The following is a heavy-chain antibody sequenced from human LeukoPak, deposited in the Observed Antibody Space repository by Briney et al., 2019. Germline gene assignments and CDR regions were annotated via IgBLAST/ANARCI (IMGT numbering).Heavy chain of an antibody. CDR2: IYYDGST. CDR1: GGSLSSSFYY. J-gene: IGHJ5*02. D-gene: IGHD3-10*01. CDR3: ARRSWGSGTYYRGSGFDT. V-gene: IGHV4-39*01. Sequence: SETLSLTCTVSGGSLSSSFYYWGWIRQPPGKGLEWFVSIYYDGSTYYNPSLKSRVTISVDTSKNQFSLRLSSVTAADTAEYYCARRSWGSGTYYRGSGFDTWGQGTLVTVSS.